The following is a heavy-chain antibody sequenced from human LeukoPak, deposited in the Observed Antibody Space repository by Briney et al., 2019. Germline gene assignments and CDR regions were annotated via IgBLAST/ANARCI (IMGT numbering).Heavy chain of an antibody. D-gene: IGHD6-13*01. CDR2: ISTNSKVT. CDR3: ARQISAAGTDY. J-gene: IGHJ4*02. V-gene: IGHV3-23*01. CDR1: GFSFSSYD. Sequence: GGSLRLSCAASGFSFSSYDMDWVRQAPGKGLEWVSVISTNSKVTYYADSVKGRFTISRDNSKNTLYLQMNSLRAEDTALYYCARQISAAGTDYWGQRTPVTVSS.